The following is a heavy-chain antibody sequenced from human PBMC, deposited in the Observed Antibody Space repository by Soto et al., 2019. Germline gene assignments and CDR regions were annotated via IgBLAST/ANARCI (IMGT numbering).Heavy chain of an antibody. V-gene: IGHV5-10-1*01. J-gene: IGHJ3*01. D-gene: IGHD2-15*01. Sequence: GESLKISCKASGYKFTTFWLNWVRQTPGKGLEWLGRIDPTDSFTNYSPPFEGHVTISVDRSISTAYLQWSSLQASDTAIYYCARPASGGSRDAFDVWGQGTTVTVSS. CDR3: ARPASGGSRDAFDV. CDR2: IDPTDSFT. CDR1: GYKFTTFW.